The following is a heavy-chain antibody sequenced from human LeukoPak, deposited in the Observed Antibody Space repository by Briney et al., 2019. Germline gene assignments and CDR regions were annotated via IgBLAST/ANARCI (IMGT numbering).Heavy chain of an antibody. CDR3: ARDPPYSSSWYNWFDP. CDR1: GYTFTSYG. J-gene: IGHJ5*02. D-gene: IGHD6-13*01. Sequence: ASVKVSCKASGYTFTSYGISWVRQAPGQGLEWMGWISAYNGNTNYAQKLQGRVTMTTDTSTSTAYMELRSLRSDDTAVYYCARDPPYSSSWYNWFDPWSQGTLVTVSS. V-gene: IGHV1-18*01. CDR2: ISAYNGNT.